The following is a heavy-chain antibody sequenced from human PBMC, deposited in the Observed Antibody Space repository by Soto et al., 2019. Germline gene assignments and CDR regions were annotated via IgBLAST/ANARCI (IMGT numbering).Heavy chain of an antibody. J-gene: IGHJ5*02. Sequence: QLQLQESGPGLVKPSETLSLTCTVSGGSISSSSYYWGWIRQPPGKGLEWIGSIYYSGSTYYNPSLKSRVTISVDTSKNQFSLKLSSVTAADTAVYYCARVTLTGYYSAWGQGTLVTVSS. CDR3: ARVTLTGYYSA. V-gene: IGHV4-39*01. CDR1: GGSISSSSYY. CDR2: IYYSGST. D-gene: IGHD3-9*01.